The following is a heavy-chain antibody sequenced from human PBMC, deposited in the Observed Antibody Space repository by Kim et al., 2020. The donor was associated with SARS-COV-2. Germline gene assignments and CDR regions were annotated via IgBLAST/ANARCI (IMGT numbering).Heavy chain of an antibody. J-gene: IGHJ6*02. D-gene: IGHD6-19*01. V-gene: IGHV5-51*01. Sequence: GASLEISCKGSGYSFTSYWIGWVRQMPGKGLEWMGIIYPGDYDTRYSPSFQGQVTISADKSISTAYLQWSSLKASDTAMYYCARHYSSGWSSGYYYYGMDVWGQGTTVTVSS. CDR1: GYSFTSYW. CDR3: ARHYSSGWSSGYYYYGMDV. CDR2: IYPGDYDT.